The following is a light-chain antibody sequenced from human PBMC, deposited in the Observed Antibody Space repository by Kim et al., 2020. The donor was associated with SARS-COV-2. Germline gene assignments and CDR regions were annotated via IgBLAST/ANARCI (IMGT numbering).Light chain of an antibody. CDR2: AAS. Sequence: DIQMTQSPSSLSASVGDRVTITCRASQGIRKDLGWYQQKPGKVPKRLIYAASNLESGVPSRFSGSGSGTEFSLTISGLQPEDFATYYCLQNNSYPRYTFGQGTKLEI. J-gene: IGKJ2*01. CDR3: LQNNSYPRYT. CDR1: QGIRKD. V-gene: IGKV1-17*01.